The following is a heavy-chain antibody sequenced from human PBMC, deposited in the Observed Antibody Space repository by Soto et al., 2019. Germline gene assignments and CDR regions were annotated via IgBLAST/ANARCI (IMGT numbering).Heavy chain of an antibody. CDR3: SRESAVLTSNFDY. V-gene: IGHV3-21*01. J-gene: IGHJ4*02. CDR1: GFTFTRYS. Sequence: PGGSLRLSCAASGFTFTRYSMNWVRQAPGKGLEWVSSISSTTNYIYYGDSMKGRFTISRDNAKKSLSLEMNSLSTEDTAVSYCSRESAVLTSNFDYWGQGTLVTVSS. CDR2: ISSTTNYI.